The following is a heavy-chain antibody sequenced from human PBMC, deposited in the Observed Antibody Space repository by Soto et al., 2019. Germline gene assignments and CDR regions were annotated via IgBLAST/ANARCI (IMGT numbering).Heavy chain of an antibody. Sequence: ASVKVSCKASGGTFSSYTISWVRQAPGQGLEWMGRIIPILGIANYAQKFQGRVTITADKSPSTAYMELSSLRSEDTAVYYCARLKSYGSGSYPMAFDYWGQGTLVTVSS. CDR1: GGTFSSYT. J-gene: IGHJ4*02. V-gene: IGHV1-69*02. CDR2: IIPILGIA. D-gene: IGHD3-10*01. CDR3: ARLKSYGSGSYPMAFDY.